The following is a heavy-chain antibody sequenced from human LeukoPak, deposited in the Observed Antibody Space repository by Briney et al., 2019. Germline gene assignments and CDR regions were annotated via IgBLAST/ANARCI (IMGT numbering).Heavy chain of an antibody. Sequence: SVKVSCKASGGTFSSYAISWVRQAPGQGLEWMGRIIPIFGTANYAQKFQARVTITTDESTSTAYMELSSLRSEDTAVYYCARDLGVGARGGSYYFDYWGQGTLVTVSS. J-gene: IGHJ4*02. CDR1: GGTFSSYA. V-gene: IGHV1-69*05. CDR2: IIPIFGTA. D-gene: IGHD1-26*01. CDR3: ARDLGVGARGGSYYFDY.